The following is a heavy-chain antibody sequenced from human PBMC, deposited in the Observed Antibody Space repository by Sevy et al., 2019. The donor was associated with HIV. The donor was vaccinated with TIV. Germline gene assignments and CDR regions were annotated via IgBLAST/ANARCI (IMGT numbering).Heavy chain of an antibody. V-gene: IGHV3-30-3*01. CDR3: AREGTFYYDRTQSGFQY. J-gene: IGHJ1*01. Sequence: GGSLRLSCAASGFTFSTYAMHWVRQAPGKGLEWVAVISYDGSNKYYADSVKGRFTISRDNSKNTLYLQMNSLRAEDTAVYYCAREGTFYYDRTQSGFQYWGQCTLVTVSS. CDR1: GFTFSTYA. CDR2: ISYDGSNK. D-gene: IGHD3-22*01.